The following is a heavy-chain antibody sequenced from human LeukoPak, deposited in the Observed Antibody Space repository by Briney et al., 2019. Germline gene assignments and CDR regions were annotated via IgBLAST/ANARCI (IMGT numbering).Heavy chain of an antibody. V-gene: IGHV3-66*01. Sequence: ETGGSLRLSCAASGFTVSRNYMSWVRQAPGKGLEWVSVIYSGGSTYYADSVKGRFTISRDNAKNSLYLQMNSLRDEDTAVYYCARAPRIAVAGTHYYYGMDVWGQGTTVTVSS. CDR1: GFTVSRNY. CDR3: ARAPRIAVAGTHYYYGMDV. D-gene: IGHD6-19*01. J-gene: IGHJ6*02. CDR2: IYSGGST.